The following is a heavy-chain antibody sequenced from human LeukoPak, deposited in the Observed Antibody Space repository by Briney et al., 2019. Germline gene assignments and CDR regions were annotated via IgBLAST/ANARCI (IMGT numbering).Heavy chain of an antibody. CDR2: IRSDSTII. J-gene: IGHJ4*02. CDR1: GFAFNTYS. V-gene: IGHV3-48*01. D-gene: IGHD2-8*01. Sequence: GGSLRLSCAASGFAFNTYSMNWVRQAPGKGLEWVSYIRSDSTIINYAESVKGRFTISRDNAKNSLYLQMSSLRAEDTAVYFCARVQAGKWDFDFWGQGTLVTVSS. CDR3: ARVQAGKWDFDF.